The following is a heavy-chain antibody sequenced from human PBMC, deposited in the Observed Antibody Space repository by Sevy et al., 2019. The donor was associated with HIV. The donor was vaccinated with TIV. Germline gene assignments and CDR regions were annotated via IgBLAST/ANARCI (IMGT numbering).Heavy chain of an antibody. J-gene: IGHJ5*02. CDR1: GGSISSYY. V-gene: IGHV4-59*01. Sequence: SETVSLTCTVSGGSISSYYWSWIRQPPGKGLEWIGYIYYSGSTNYNPSLKSRVTISVDTSKNQFSLKLSSVTAADTAVYYCARDFSYYGSGSYHWFDPWGQGTLVTVSS. CDR2: IYYSGST. CDR3: ARDFSYYGSGSYHWFDP. D-gene: IGHD3-10*01.